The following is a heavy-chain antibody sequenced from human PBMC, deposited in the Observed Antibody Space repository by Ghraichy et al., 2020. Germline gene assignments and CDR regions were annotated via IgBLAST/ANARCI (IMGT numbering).Heavy chain of an antibody. CDR3: ARFPYYYYYMDV. J-gene: IGHJ6*03. CDR1: GGSISSGDYY. V-gene: IGHV4-30-4*01. CDR2: IYYSGST. Sequence: SETLSLTCTVSGGSISSGDYYWSWIRQPPGKGLEWIGYIYYSGSTYYNPSLKSRVTISVDTSKNQFSLKLSSVTAADTAVYYCARFPYYYYYMDVWGKGTTVTVSS.